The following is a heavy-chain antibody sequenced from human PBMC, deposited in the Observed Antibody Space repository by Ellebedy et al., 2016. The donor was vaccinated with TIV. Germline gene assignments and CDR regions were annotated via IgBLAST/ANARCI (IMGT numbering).Heavy chain of an antibody. CDR1: GGSLSRYY. D-gene: IGHD4-23*01. CDR3: AAYYGGRFDY. Sequence: MPGGSLRLSCNVSGGSLSRYYWSWIRQPPGKGLEWIAYIYYSGSTNYNPSLESRVAISIDTSENQFPLRLSSVTAADTAVYYCAAYYGGRFDYWGQGTLVTVSS. CDR2: IYYSGST. J-gene: IGHJ4*02. V-gene: IGHV4-59*01.